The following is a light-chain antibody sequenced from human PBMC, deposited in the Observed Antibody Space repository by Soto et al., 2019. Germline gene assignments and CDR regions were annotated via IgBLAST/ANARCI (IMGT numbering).Light chain of an antibody. CDR3: QHLNNYPPFT. Sequence: DIQMTQSPSTLSASVGDRVTITCRASQSISSWLAWYQQKPGKAPKLLIYDASSLESGVPSRFSGSGSGTEFTLTISSLQPDDFATYYCQHLNNYPPFTFGPGTKVDIK. V-gene: IGKV1-5*01. CDR1: QSISSW. CDR2: DAS. J-gene: IGKJ3*01.